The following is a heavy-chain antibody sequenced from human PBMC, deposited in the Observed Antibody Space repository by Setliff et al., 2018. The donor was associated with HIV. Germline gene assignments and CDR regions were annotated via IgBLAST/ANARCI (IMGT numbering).Heavy chain of an antibody. D-gene: IGHD3-22*01. J-gene: IGHJ4*02. V-gene: IGHV3-7*01. Sequence: QAGGSLRLSSAASGFTFSSHWMSWIRQAPGKGLEWVASIKQDGSEKYFVDSVKGRFTISRDNAKDSMFLQMNSLRGEDTAVYYCARSVGSGWPELFDYWGQGALVTVSS. CDR3: ARSVGSGWPELFDY. CDR2: IKQDGSEK. CDR1: GFTFSSHW.